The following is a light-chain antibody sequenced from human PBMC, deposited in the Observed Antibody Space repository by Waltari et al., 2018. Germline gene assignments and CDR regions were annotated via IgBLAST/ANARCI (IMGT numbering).Light chain of an antibody. CDR2: GAS. Sequence: EIVMTQSPATLSVSPGERATLSCRASQSVSSNLAWYQQKPGQAPRLLIYGASTRATWIPARCSGSGSGTEFTLTISSLQSEDFAVYYCQQYNNWPRTFGQGTKVEIK. CDR3: QQYNNWPRT. CDR1: QSVSSN. J-gene: IGKJ1*01. V-gene: IGKV3-15*01.